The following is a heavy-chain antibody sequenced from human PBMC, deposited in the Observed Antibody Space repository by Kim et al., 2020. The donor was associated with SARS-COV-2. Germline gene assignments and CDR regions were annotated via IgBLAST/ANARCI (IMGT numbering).Heavy chain of an antibody. D-gene: IGHD2-21*01. CDR3: ARQVIGRPADSYCGGDCYSDY. CDR2: IYPGDSDT. V-gene: IGHV5-51*01. CDR1: GYSFTSYW. Sequence: GESLKISCKGSGYSFTSYWIGWVRQMPGKGLEWMGIIYPGDSDTRYSPSFQGQVTISADKSISTAYLQWSSLKASDTAMYYCARQVIGRPADSYCGGDCYSDYWGQGTLVTVSS. J-gene: IGHJ4*02.